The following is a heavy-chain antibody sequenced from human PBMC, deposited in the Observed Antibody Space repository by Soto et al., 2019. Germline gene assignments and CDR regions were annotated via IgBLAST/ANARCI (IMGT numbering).Heavy chain of an antibody. CDR2: IYPDDSDT. CDR3: ARLEFYFDSSGYPPPLY. D-gene: IGHD3-22*01. CDR1: GYSFTSYW. J-gene: IGHJ4*02. V-gene: IGHV5-51*01. Sequence: GESLKISCKGSGYSFTSYWIAWVRQMPGKGLEWMGIIYPDDSDTRYSPSFQGQVTISADKSISTAYLQWSSLKASDTAMYYCARLEFYFDSSGYPPPLYWGQGTLVTVSS.